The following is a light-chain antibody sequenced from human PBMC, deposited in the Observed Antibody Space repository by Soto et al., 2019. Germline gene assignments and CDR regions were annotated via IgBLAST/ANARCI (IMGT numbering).Light chain of an antibody. CDR3: QQYSDSSGA. CDR1: QSIGTW. J-gene: IGKJ1*01. V-gene: IGKV1-5*01. Sequence: DIQMTQSPSTLSASVGDIVTITFGASQSIGTWLAWYQQKPGKAPKLLIFDASTLESGVPSQFSGSGSGTDFTLTISSLQPDDFATYYCQQYSDSSGAFGQGTKVDIK. CDR2: DAS.